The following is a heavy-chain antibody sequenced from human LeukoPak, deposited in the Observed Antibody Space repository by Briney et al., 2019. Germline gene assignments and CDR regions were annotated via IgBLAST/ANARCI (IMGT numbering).Heavy chain of an antibody. J-gene: IGHJ4*02. CDR1: GFTVSSNY. D-gene: IGHD3-9*01. CDR2: IYSGGST. CDR3: ARGDILTGYPQAPSDY. V-gene: IGHV3-66*01. Sequence: GGSLRLSCADSGFTVSSNYMSWVRQAPGKGLEWVSVIYSGGSTYYADSVKGRFTISRDNSKNTLYLQMNSLRAEDTAVYYCARGDILTGYPQAPSDYWGQGTLVTVSS.